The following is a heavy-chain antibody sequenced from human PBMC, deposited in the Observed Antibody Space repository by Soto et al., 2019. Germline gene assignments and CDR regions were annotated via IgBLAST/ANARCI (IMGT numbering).Heavy chain of an antibody. V-gene: IGHV1-69*12. J-gene: IGHJ2*01. D-gene: IGHD6-13*01. Sequence: QVQLVQSGAEMKKPGSSVKVSCKASGGTFISYAISWVRQAPGQGLEWMGGVIPIFGTPNYAPKFQGRVTSTADEATSTAYMELSSLRSEDTAVYYCARSPPYSNNWYVYFDLWGRGTLVTVSS. CDR3: ARSPPYSNNWYVYFDL. CDR1: GGTFISYA. CDR2: VIPIFGTP.